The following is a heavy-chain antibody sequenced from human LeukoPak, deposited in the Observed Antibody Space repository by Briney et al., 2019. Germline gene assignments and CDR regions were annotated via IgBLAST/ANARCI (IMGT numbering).Heavy chain of an antibody. J-gene: IGHJ4*02. CDR3: ARDWPHLERRDCFDY. D-gene: IGHD1-1*01. Sequence: ASVKVSCKASGYSFTNYGISWVRQAPGQGLEWMGWISTYKDDTNYAQKIQGRVIMTKDTSTSTVYMELRSLRHDDTAVYYFARDWPHLERRDCFDYWGQGTLVTVSS. V-gene: IGHV1-18*01. CDR2: ISTYKDDT. CDR1: GYSFTNYG.